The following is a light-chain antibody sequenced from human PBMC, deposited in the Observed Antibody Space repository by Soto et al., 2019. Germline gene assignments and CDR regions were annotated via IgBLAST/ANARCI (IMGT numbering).Light chain of an antibody. V-gene: IGLV2-23*01. Sequence: QSALTQPASVSGSPGQSITISCTGTSSDVGSYNLVSWYQHHPGKAPKLMIYEGSKRPSGISNRFSGSKSGNTASLTISGLQAEDEADYYCCSYAGNSPVVFGGGTKLTVL. CDR3: CSYAGNSPVV. CDR1: SSDVGSYNL. CDR2: EGS. J-gene: IGLJ2*01.